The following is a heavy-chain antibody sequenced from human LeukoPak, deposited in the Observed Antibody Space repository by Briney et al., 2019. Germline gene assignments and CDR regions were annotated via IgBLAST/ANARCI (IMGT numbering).Heavy chain of an antibody. V-gene: IGHV4-61*02. D-gene: IGHD3-9*01. CDR1: GDSISSGSYY. CDR3: ARVGRSYGILDY. CDR2: MYSSGST. Sequence: PSETLSLTCSVSGDSISSGSYYWTWIRQSAGKGLEWIGRMYSSGSTNYNPSLKSRVTISADTSKNQFSLKLTSVTAAATAIYYCARVGRSYGILDYWGQGILVTVSS. J-gene: IGHJ4*02.